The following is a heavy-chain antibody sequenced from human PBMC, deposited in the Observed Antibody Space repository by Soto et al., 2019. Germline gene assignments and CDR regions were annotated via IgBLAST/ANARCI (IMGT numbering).Heavy chain of an antibody. V-gene: IGHV3-23*01. CDR1: GFSVRTYA. Sequence: WGSLRLSCAASGFSVRTYAMIWARQAPGKGLEWVSTISGSGATTYYVDSVRGRFTISRDNSRDSLYLQMDSLRAEDTGVYFCAQRISAPLRYFDNWGQGTLVTVSS. CDR2: ISGSGATT. CDR3: AQRISAPLRYFDN. J-gene: IGHJ4*02.